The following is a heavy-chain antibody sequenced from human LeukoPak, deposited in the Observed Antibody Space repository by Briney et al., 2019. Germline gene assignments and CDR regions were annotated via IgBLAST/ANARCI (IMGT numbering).Heavy chain of an antibody. Sequence: GGSLRLSCAASGFTFSNYAMHWVRQAPGKGLEWVALISYDGSNKYNADSVKGRFTISRDNAKNSLYLQMSSLRAEDTAMYYCARALYNRGWYPDYFDSWGQGTLVTVSS. CDR3: ARALYNRGWYPDYFDS. D-gene: IGHD6-19*01. CDR2: ISYDGSNK. V-gene: IGHV3-30-3*01. J-gene: IGHJ4*02. CDR1: GFTFSNYA.